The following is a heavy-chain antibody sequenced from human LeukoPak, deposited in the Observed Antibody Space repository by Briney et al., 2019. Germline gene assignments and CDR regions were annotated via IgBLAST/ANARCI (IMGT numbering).Heavy chain of an antibody. CDR1: GGSISSYY. CDR2: IYTSGST. Sequence: SETLSPTRTVSGGSISSYYWSWIRQPAGKGLEWIGRIYTSGSTNYNPSLKSRVTMSVDTSKNQFSLKLSSVTAADTAVYYCAETTVSTFDAFDIWGQGTMVTVSS. D-gene: IGHD4-17*01. CDR3: AETTVSTFDAFDI. J-gene: IGHJ3*02. V-gene: IGHV4-4*07.